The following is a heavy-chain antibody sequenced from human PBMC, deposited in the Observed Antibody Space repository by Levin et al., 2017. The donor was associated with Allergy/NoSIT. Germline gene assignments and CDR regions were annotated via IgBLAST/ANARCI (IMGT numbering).Heavy chain of an antibody. CDR1: GGSINSGGHY. V-gene: IGHV4-31*03. CDR2: IYFTGST. Sequence: SETLSLTCTVSGGSINSGGHYWSWIRQHPGKAPEWIGNIYFTGSTSYNPSLKSRVSISDDSSKNQFSLRLTSVTAADTAVYYCARGRGEENDYEEYGPPPIKYFFDFWGPGTLVVVSS. J-gene: IGHJ4*02. CDR3: ARGRGEENDYEEYGPPPIKYFFDF. D-gene: IGHD4-17*01.